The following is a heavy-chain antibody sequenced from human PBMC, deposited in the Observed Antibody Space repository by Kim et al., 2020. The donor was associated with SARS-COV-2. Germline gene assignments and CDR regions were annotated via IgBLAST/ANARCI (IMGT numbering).Heavy chain of an antibody. CDR2: ISSSSSYT. V-gene: IGHV3-11*05. CDR3: ARDREGYSGSELGH. D-gene: IGHD1-26*01. CDR1: GFTFSDYY. J-gene: IGHJ4*02. Sequence: GGSLRLSCAASGFTFSDYYMSWIRQAPGKGLEWVSYISSSSSYTNYADSVKGRFTISRDNAKNSLYLQMNSLRAEDTAVYYCARDREGYSGSELGHWGQGTLVTVSS.